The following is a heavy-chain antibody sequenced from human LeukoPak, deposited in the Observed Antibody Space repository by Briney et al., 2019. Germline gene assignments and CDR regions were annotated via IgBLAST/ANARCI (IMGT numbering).Heavy chain of an antibody. D-gene: IGHD4-17*01. CDR1: GFTLSSYA. CDR3: ARGEDYAYDY. J-gene: IGHJ4*02. V-gene: IGHV3-30-3*01. CDR2: ISYDGSNK. Sequence: GRSLRLSCGAPGFTLSSYAMHWVRQAPGKGLEWVAVISYDGSNKYYADSGKGRFTISRDNSKNTLYLQVNSLRAEDTAVYYCARGEDYAYDYWGQGTLVTVSS.